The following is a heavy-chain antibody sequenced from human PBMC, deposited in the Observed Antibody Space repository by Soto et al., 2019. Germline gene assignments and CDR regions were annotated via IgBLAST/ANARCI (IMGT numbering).Heavy chain of an antibody. J-gene: IGHJ4*02. CDR2: INAGNGNT. CDR1: GYTFTSYA. Sequence: ASVKVSCKASGYTFTSYAMHWVRQAPGQRLEWMGWINAGNGNTKYSQKFQGRVTITRDTSASTAYMELSSLRSEDTAVYYCARDVVGRQPPPSLPSYWGQGTLVTVSS. D-gene: IGHD3-16*01. V-gene: IGHV1-3*01. CDR3: ARDVVGRQPPPSLPSY.